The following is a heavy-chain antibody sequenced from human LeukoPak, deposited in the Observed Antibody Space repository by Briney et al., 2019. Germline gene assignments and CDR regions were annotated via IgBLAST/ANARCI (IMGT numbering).Heavy chain of an antibody. D-gene: IGHD2-2*01. CDR1: GFTFSNAW. Sequence: PGGSLRLSCAASGFTFSNAWMSWVRQAPGKGLEWVGRIKSKTDGGTTDYAAPVKGRFTISRDDSKNTLYLQMNSLKTEDTAVYYCTTDRIVVVPAAPYYYYMDVWGKGTTATVSS. CDR3: TTDRIVVVPAAPYYYYMDV. V-gene: IGHV3-15*01. CDR2: IKSKTDGGTT. J-gene: IGHJ6*03.